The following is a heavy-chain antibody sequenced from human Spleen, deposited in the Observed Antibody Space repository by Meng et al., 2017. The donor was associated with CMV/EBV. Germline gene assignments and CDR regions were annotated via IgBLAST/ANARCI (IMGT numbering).Heavy chain of an antibody. CDR2: ISSSSSYI. Sequence: GESLKISCAASGFTFSSYSMNWVRQAPGKGLEWVSSISSSSSYIYYADSVKGRFTISRDNAKNSLYLQMNSLRAEDTAVYYCAKDRGVFGYCSGGSCSISPYYYGMDVWGQGTTVTVSS. V-gene: IGHV3-21*04. CDR3: AKDRGVFGYCSGGSCSISPYYYGMDV. J-gene: IGHJ6*02. D-gene: IGHD2-15*01. CDR1: GFTFSSYS.